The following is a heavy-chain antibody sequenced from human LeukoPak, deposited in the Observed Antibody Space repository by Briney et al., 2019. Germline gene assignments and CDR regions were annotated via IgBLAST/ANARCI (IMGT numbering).Heavy chain of an antibody. V-gene: IGHV3-53*01. CDR2: IYSGGST. CDR1: GFTVSSNY. Sequence: QPGGSLRLSCAASGFTVSSNYVSWVRQASGKGLEWVSVIYSGGSTYYADSVKGRFTISRDNSKNTLYLQMNSLRAEDTAVYYCARARNGGDFDYWGQGTLVTVSS. J-gene: IGHJ4*02. CDR3: ARARNGGDFDY. D-gene: IGHD3-16*01.